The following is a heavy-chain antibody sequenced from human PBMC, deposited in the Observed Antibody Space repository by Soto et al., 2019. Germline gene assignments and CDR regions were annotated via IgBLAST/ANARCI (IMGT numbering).Heavy chain of an antibody. D-gene: IGHD3-3*01. CDR3: ARDSSISRYYGRYV. CDR2: IYSGGSA. V-gene: IGHV3-53*02. J-gene: IGHJ6*02. Sequence: EVQLVETGGGLTQPGGSLRLSCAASGFTVSSNYMSWVRQAPGKGLEWVSLIYSGGSAYYADSVKGRFTISRDNSKNTVYLQMNSLRAEDTAVYYCARDSSISRYYGRYVWGQGTTVTVSS. CDR1: GFTVSSNY.